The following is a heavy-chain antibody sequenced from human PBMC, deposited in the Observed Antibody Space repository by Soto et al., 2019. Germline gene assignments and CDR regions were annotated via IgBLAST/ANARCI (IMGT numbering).Heavy chain of an antibody. V-gene: IGHV1-46*03. CDR3: ARGVLRFLEWLPLPDFDY. Sequence: ASVKVSCKASGYTFTSYYMHWVRQAPGQGLEWMGIINPSGGSTSYAQKFQGRVTMTRDTSTSTVYMELSSLRSEDTAVYYCARGVLRFLEWLPLPDFDYWGQGTLVTVSS. CDR1: GYTFTSYY. J-gene: IGHJ4*02. D-gene: IGHD3-3*01. CDR2: INPSGGST.